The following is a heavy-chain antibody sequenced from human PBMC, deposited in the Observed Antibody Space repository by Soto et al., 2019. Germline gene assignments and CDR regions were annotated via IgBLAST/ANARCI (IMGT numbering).Heavy chain of an antibody. Sequence: PGGSLRLSCAASGFTFRNYGMNWVRQAPGKGLEWVSYIGIGSSTKYYADSVKGRFTISRDNAKNSLYLQMNSLRAEDTAVYYWARNKLYYNDIGGSPLNFFDVWGKGKRVTVSS. CDR2: IGIGSSTK. D-gene: IGHD3-22*01. J-gene: IGHJ3*01. CDR3: ARNKLYYNDIGGSPLNFFDV. CDR1: GFTFRNYG. V-gene: IGHV3-48*01.